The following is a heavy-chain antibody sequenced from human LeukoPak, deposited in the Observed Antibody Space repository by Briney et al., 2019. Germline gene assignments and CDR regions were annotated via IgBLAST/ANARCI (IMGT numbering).Heavy chain of an antibody. V-gene: IGHV4-61*02. D-gene: IGHD5-12*01. CDR3: AREGQAVATPLNIWLDP. Sequence: SETLSLTCTVSGGSISSGSYYWSWIRQPAGKGLEWIGRIYTSGSTNYNPSLESRVTISVDTSKNQFSLKLSSVTAADTAVYYCAREGQAVATPLNIWLDPWGQGTLVTVSS. J-gene: IGHJ5*02. CDR2: IYTSGST. CDR1: GGSISSGSYY.